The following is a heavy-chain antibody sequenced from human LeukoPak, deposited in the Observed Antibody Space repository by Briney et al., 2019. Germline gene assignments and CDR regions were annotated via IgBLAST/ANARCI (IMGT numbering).Heavy chain of an antibody. D-gene: IGHD2-21*01. J-gene: IGHJ3*01. CDR2: ITSKTDGATT. CDR3: AKVVEIG. CDR1: GFTFSNAW. V-gene: IGHV3-15*07. Sequence: GGSLRLSCAASGFTFSNAWMNWVRQAPGKGLEWVGRITSKTDGATTDYAAPVKGRFTISRDDSKNTLYLQMNSLRAEDTAVYYCAKVVEIGWGQGTMVTVSS.